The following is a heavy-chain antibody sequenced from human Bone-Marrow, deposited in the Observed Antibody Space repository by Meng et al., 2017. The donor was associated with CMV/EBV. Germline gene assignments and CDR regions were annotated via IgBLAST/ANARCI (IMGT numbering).Heavy chain of an antibody. Sequence: SATLSLTCTVSGGSISSYYWSWVRQPPGKGLEWIGYIYYSGSTNYNPSLKSRVTISVDTSQNQFSLKLSSVTAADTAVYYCARMIAAAFDYWGQGTLVTVSS. CDR1: GGSISSYY. J-gene: IGHJ4*02. CDR3: ARMIAAAFDY. V-gene: IGHV4-59*01. D-gene: IGHD6-13*01. CDR2: IYYSGST.